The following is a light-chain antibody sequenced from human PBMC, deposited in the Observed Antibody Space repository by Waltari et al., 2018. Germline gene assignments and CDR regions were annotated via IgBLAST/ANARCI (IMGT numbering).Light chain of an antibody. CDR2: RNT. V-gene: IGLV1-47*01. Sequence: QSVPTQPPSASGTPGQRVSISCSGSSSNLGSKFVSWYPQLPGSAPKLLIIRNTQRPSGVPARFSASKSGTSASLAISGLRSDDEGYYYCASWDDSLSHWVFGGGTKVTVL. J-gene: IGLJ3*02. CDR1: SSNLGSKF. CDR3: ASWDDSLSHWV.